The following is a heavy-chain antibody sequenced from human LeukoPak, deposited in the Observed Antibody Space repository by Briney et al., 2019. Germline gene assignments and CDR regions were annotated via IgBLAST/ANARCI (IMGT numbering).Heavy chain of an antibody. CDR1: GFTLSSNY. V-gene: IGHV3-53*01. CDR2: IYSGGST. D-gene: IGHD1-26*01. Sequence: GGSLRLSCAASGFTLSSNYMSWVRQAPGKGLEWVSIIYSGGSTFYADSVKGRFTISRDNSKNTLYLQMNSLRAEDTAVYYCARGGSYLSAFDIWGQGTMVTVSS. J-gene: IGHJ3*02. CDR3: ARGGSYLSAFDI.